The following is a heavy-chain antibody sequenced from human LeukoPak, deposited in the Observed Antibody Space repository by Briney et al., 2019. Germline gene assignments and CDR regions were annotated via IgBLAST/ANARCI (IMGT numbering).Heavy chain of an antibody. CDR2: IIPIFGTA. J-gene: IGHJ4*02. Sequence: SVKVSCKASGGTFSSSAFSWVRQAPGEGLEWMGGIIPIFGTANYAQKFQGRVTITADESTSTAYMELSSLRSEDTAVYYCARERWSESGSYFYYWGQGTLVTVSS. CDR3: ARERWSESGSYFYY. CDR1: GGTFSSSA. V-gene: IGHV1-69*01. D-gene: IGHD1-26*01.